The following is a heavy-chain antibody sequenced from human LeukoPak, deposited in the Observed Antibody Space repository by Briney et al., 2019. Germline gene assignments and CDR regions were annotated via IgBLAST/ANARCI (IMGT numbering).Heavy chain of an antibody. D-gene: IGHD2-2*01. CDR3: AKDAPVGRYCSSTSCPPPHMDV. CDR2: IRYDGSNK. Sequence: GGSLRLSCAASGFTFSSYGMHWVRQAPGKGLEWVAFIRYDGSNKYYADSVKGRFTISRDNSKNTLYLQMNSLRAEDTAVYYCAKDAPVGRYCSSTSCPPPHMDVWGKGTTVTVSS. V-gene: IGHV3-30*02. CDR1: GFTFSSYG. J-gene: IGHJ6*03.